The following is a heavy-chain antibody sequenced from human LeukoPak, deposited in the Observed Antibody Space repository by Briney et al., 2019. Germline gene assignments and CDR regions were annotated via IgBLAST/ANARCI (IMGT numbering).Heavy chain of an antibody. CDR3: ARAERCSSTSCYSTPIDY. D-gene: IGHD2-2*01. V-gene: IGHV4-31*03. CDR2: IYYSGST. J-gene: IGHJ4*02. Sequence: SETLSLTCTVSGGSISSGGYYWSWIRQHPGKGLEWIGYIYYSGSTYYNPSLKSRVTISVDTSKNQFSLKLSSVTAADTAVYYCARAERCSSTSCYSTPIDYWGQGTLVTVSS. CDR1: GGSISSGGYY.